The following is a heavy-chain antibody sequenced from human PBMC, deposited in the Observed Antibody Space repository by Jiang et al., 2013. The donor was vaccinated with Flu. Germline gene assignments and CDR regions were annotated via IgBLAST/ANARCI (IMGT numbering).Heavy chain of an antibody. CDR2: IYYSGST. J-gene: IGHJ4*02. CDR3: ARMLITMIVVVITNGHFDY. D-gene: IGHD3-22*01. V-gene: IGHV4-39*07. Sequence: LEWIGNIYYSGSTYYNPSLKSRVTISVDTSKNQFSLKLSSVTAADTAVYYCARMLITMIVVVITNGHFDYWGQGTLVTVSS.